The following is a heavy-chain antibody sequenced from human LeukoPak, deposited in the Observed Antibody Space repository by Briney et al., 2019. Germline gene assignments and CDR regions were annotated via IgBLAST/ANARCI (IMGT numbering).Heavy chain of an antibody. Sequence: PGGSLRLSCAASGFTFSSYGMHWVRQAPGKGLEWVAVISYDGSNKYYADSVKGRFTISRDNSKNTLYLQMNSLRAEDTAVYYCAKVRITMVRGVISAFDIWGQGTMVTVSS. CDR1: GFTFSSYG. J-gene: IGHJ3*02. CDR3: AKVRITMVRGVISAFDI. CDR2: ISYDGSNK. D-gene: IGHD3-10*01. V-gene: IGHV3-30*18.